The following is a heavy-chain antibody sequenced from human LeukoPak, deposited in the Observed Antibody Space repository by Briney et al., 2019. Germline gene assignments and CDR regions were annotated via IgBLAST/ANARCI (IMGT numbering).Heavy chain of an antibody. Sequence: LGESLKISCKGSGYSFTSYWMGGVRQMPGKGLEWMGIIYPGDSDTRYSPSFQGQVTISADKSISTAYLQWSSLKASDTAMYYCARRYCSGGSCHFDYWGQGTLVTVSS. V-gene: IGHV5-51*01. J-gene: IGHJ4*02. CDR3: ARRYCSGGSCHFDY. CDR2: IYPGDSDT. CDR1: GYSFTSYW. D-gene: IGHD2-15*01.